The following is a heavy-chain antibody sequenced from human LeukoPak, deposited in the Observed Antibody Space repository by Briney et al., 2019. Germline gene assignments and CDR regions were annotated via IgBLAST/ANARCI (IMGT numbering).Heavy chain of an antibody. D-gene: IGHD6-19*01. V-gene: IGHV5-51*01. CDR1: GYSFTIYW. CDR2: IYPGDSDT. CDR3: ARGAVAGVIDAFDI. J-gene: IGHJ3*02. Sequence: GESLKISCEGSGYSFTIYWIGWVRQMPGKGLEWMGIIYPGDSDTTYSPSFQGQVTISADKSISTAYLQWSSLKASDTAIYYCARGAVAGVIDAFDISGQGTVVTVSS.